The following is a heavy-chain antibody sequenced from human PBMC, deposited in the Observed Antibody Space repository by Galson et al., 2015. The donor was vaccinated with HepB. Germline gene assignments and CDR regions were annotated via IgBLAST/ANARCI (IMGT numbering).Heavy chain of an antibody. V-gene: IGHV2-5*02. CDR2: IYWDDDH. CDR1: GFSLSTSGVG. J-gene: IGHJ3*02. D-gene: IGHD1-26*01. CDR3: ARTGMMHSSDI. Sequence: PALVKPTQTLTLTCTFSGFSLSTSGVGVGWIRQPPGRALEWLALIYWDDDHLYNPSLKSRLTITKDTSKNQVVLTMTNMDPVDTATYYCARTGMMHSSDIWGQGTMVTVSS.